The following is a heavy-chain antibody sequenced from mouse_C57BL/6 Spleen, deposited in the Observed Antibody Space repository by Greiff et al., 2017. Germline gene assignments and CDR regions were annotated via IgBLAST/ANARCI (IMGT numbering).Heavy chain of an antibody. CDR1: GYTFTSYW. V-gene: IGHV1-69*01. Sequence: QVQLQQPGAELVMPGASVKLSCKASGYTFTSYWMHWVKQRPGQGLEWIGEIDPSDSYTNYNQKFKGKFTLTVDKSSSTAYMQLSSLTSEDSAVYYCARGGGSSYSWYAYWGQGTLVTVS. J-gene: IGHJ3*01. CDR3: ARGGGSSYSWYAY. CDR2: IDPSDSYT. D-gene: IGHD1-1*01.